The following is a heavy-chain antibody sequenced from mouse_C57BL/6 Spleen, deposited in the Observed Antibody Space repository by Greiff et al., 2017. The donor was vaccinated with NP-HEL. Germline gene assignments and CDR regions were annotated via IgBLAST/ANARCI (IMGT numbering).Heavy chain of an antibody. CDR1: GYAFSSSW. D-gene: IGHD1-1*01. Sequence: VQLQESGPELVKPGASVKISCKASGYAFSSSWMNWVKQRPGKGLEWIGRIYPGDGDTNYNGKFKGKATLTADNSSSTAYMQLSSLTSEDSAVYFCARSHGSSYLYYYAMDYWGQGTSVTVSS. CDR3: ARSHGSSYLYYYAMDY. V-gene: IGHV1-82*01. CDR2: IYPGDGDT. J-gene: IGHJ4*01.